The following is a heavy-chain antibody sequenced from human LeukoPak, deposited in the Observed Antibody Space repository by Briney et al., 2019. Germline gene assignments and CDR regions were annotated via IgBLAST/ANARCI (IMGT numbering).Heavy chain of an antibody. D-gene: IGHD2-2*02. CDR2: IYYSGST. CDR1: GGSISSHY. V-gene: IGHV4-59*11. J-gene: IGHJ5*02. CDR3: ARGYCSSTSCYRIGWFDP. Sequence: KASETLSLTCTVSGGSISSHYWSWIRQPPGKGLEWIGYIYYSGSTNYNPSLKSRVTISVDPSKNQFSLKLSSVTAADTAVYYCARGYCSSTSCYRIGWFDPWGQGTLVTVSS.